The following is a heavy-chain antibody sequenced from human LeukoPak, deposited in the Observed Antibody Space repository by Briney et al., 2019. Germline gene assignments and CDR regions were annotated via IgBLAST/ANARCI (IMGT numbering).Heavy chain of an antibody. D-gene: IGHD3-22*01. Sequence: SQTLSLTCTVSRGSISSGNYYGSWIRQPAGKGLEWIGRFHNSGSTNYNPSLKSRVTMSVDTSKNQFSLKLSSVTAADTAVYYCARDQYYYDSSGYLFDYWGQGTLVTVSS. CDR2: FHNSGST. J-gene: IGHJ4*02. CDR3: ARDQYYYDSSGYLFDY. CDR1: RGSISSGNYY. V-gene: IGHV4-61*02.